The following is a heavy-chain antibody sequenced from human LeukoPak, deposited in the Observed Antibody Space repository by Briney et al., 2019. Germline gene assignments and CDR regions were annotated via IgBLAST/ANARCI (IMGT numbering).Heavy chain of an antibody. CDR3: AKDSYSNVGFDY. V-gene: IGHV3-21*01. J-gene: IGHJ4*02. D-gene: IGHD6-13*01. Sequence: GGSLRLSCAASGFTFSSYSMNWVRQAPGKGLEWVSSISSSSSYIYYADSVKGRFTISRDNAKNSLYLQMNSLRAEDTAVYYCAKDSYSNVGFDYWGQGTLVTVSS. CDR2: ISSSSSYI. CDR1: GFTFSSYS.